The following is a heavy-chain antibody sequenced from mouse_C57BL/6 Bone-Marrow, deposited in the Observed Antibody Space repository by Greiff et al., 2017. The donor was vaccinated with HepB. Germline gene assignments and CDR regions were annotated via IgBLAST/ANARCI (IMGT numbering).Heavy chain of an antibody. Sequence: QVQLQQPGAELVRPGTSVKLSCKASGYTFTSYWMHWVKQRPGQGLEWIGVIDPSDSYTNYNQKFKGKATLTVDTSSSTAYMQLSSLTSEDSAVYYCAREGREWYFDVWGRGTTVTVSS. CDR3: AREGREWYFDV. V-gene: IGHV1-59*01. CDR1: GYTFTSYW. CDR2: IDPSDSYT. J-gene: IGHJ1*03. D-gene: IGHD3-3*01.